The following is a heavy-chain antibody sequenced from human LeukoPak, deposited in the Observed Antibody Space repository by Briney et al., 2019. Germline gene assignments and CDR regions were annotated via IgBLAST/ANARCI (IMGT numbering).Heavy chain of an antibody. V-gene: IGHV3-74*01. Sequence: GGSLRLSCAASGFTFSSHWMHWVRQVPGKGLVWVSRINKDGRTTNYVDSVKGRFTISRDNAKNLLYLQMNSLRAEDTAVYYCARDRSTWYYYDSSGYYFDYWGQGTLVTVSS. CDR1: GFTFSSHW. CDR2: INKDGRTT. CDR3: ARDRSTWYYYDSSGYYFDY. D-gene: IGHD3-22*01. J-gene: IGHJ4*02.